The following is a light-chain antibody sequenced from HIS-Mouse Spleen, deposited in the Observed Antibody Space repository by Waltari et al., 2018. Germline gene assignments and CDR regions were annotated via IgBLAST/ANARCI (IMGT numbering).Light chain of an antibody. Sequence: SYVLTQPPSVSVAPGKTARITCGGNNIGSKSVHWYQQKPGQAPVLAVYVDSDRPSGIPERFSGSNPGNTATLTISRVEAGDEADYYCQVWDSSSDHVVFGGGTKLTVL. CDR3: QVWDSSSDHVV. J-gene: IGLJ2*01. V-gene: IGLV3-21*03. CDR2: VDS. CDR1: NIGSKS.